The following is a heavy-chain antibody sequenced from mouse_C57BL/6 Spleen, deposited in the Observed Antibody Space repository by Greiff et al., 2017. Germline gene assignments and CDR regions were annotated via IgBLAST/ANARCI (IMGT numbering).Heavy chain of an antibody. CDR2: IYPGDGDT. CDR1: GYAFSSSW. V-gene: IGHV1-82*01. CDR3: ARDTTVWYFDV. D-gene: IGHD1-1*01. Sequence: QVQLQQSGPELVKPGASVKISCKASGYAFSSSWMNWVKQRPGKGLEWIGRIYPGDGDTNYNGKFKGKATLTADKSSSTAYMQLSSLTSEDSAVYFCARDTTVWYFDVWGTGTTVTVSS. J-gene: IGHJ1*03.